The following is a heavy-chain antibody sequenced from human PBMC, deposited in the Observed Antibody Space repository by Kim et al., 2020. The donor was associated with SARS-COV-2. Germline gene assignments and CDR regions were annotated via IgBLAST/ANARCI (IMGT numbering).Heavy chain of an antibody. CDR2: IKQEAYET. J-gene: IGHJ6*02. CDR1: DFAFDTHW. CDR3: ARGVAVAPHYYYHYGMDV. Sequence: GGSLRLSCEAADFAFDTHWMSWVRQAPGKGLEWVAIIKQEAYETYYVDSVMGRFTVSRDNAKNLVFLQMNSLRAEDTAVYYCARGVAVAPHYYYHYGMDVWGQGTPVTVSS. V-gene: IGHV3-7*03. D-gene: IGHD6-19*01.